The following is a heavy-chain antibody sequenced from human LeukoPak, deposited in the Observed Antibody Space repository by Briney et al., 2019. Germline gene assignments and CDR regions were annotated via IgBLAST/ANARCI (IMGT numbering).Heavy chain of an antibody. CDR3: ARRSIAALRFDY. CDR1: GYAFTGYY. J-gene: IGHJ4*02. Sequence: GASVEVSCKASGYAFTGYYMHWVRQAPGQGLEWMGWINPNSGGTNYAQKFQGRVTMTRDTSISTAYMELSRLRSDDTAVYYCARRSIAALRFDYWGQGTLVTVSS. CDR2: INPNSGGT. D-gene: IGHD6-6*01. V-gene: IGHV1-2*02.